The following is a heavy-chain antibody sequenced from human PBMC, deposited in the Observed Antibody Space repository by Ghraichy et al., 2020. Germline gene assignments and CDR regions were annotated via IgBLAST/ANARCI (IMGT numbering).Heavy chain of an antibody. D-gene: IGHD5-18*01. CDR1: GGSISSYY. J-gene: IGHJ4*02. Sequence: SETLSLTCTVSGGSISSYYWSWIRQPPGKGLEWIGYIYYSGSTNYNPSLKSRVTILVDTSKNQFSLKLSSLTAADTAVYYCARARDSYGYPAVWGQGTLVTVSS. V-gene: IGHV4-59*01. CDR2: IYYSGST. CDR3: ARARDSYGYPAV.